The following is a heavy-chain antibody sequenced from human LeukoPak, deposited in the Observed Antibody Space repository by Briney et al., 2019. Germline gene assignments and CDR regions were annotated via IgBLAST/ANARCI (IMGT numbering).Heavy chain of an antibody. J-gene: IGHJ4*02. CDR1: GFTFDDYA. CDR3: VKDKSTVISLGGGYFDF. D-gene: IGHD4-17*01. V-gene: IGHV3-9*01. Sequence: PGRSLRLSCAASGFTFDDYAMHWVRQVPGKGLEWVSGIGWNGGRVDYVDSVKGRFAISRDNAKNSLYLQMDSLRVEDTAFYYCVKDKSTVISLGGGYFDFWGQGTLVTVSS. CDR2: IGWNGGRV.